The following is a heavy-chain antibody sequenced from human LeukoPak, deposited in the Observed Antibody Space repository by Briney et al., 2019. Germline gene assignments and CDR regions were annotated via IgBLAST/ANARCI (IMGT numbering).Heavy chain of an antibody. V-gene: IGHV1-3*01. Sequence: ASVKVSCKASGYTFTSYAMHWVRQAPGQRLEWMGWINAGNGNTKYSQKFQGRVTITRDTSASTAYMELSSLRSEDTAVYYCARDLGSSWFHPVDYWGQGTLVTVSS. CDR1: GYTFTSYA. CDR3: ARDLGSSWFHPVDY. D-gene: IGHD6-13*01. J-gene: IGHJ4*02. CDR2: INAGNGNT.